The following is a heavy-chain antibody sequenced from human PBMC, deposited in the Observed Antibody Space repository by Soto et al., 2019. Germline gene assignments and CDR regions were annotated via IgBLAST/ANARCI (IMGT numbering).Heavy chain of an antibody. CDR3: TRPRQLEPVPYYYYYMDV. J-gene: IGHJ6*03. CDR2: IFYSAST. Sequence: SETLSLTCTVSGGSISGYYWSWIRQPPGKGLEWIGYIFYSASTKYNPSLRSRVTMSVDTSKNQLSLKLTSVAAADTAVYYCTRPRQLEPVPYYYYYMDVWGKGTTVTVS. D-gene: IGHD1-1*01. CDR1: GGSISGYY. V-gene: IGHV4-59*08.